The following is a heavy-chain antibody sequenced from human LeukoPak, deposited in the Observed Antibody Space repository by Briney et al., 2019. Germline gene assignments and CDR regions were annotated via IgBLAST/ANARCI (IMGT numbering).Heavy chain of an antibody. J-gene: IGHJ2*01. Sequence: SETLSLTCTVSGGSISSYYWSWIRQPPGKGLEWIGYIYYSGSTNYNPSLKSRVTISVDTSKNQFSLKLTSVTAADTALYYCARDRYYYDSSGYYYAWYFDLWGRGTLVTVSS. D-gene: IGHD3-22*01. CDR1: GGSISSYY. CDR2: IYYSGST. CDR3: ARDRYYYDSSGYYYAWYFDL. V-gene: IGHV4-59*12.